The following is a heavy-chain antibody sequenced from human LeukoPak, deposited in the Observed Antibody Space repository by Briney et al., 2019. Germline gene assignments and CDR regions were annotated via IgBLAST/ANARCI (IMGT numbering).Heavy chain of an antibody. J-gene: IGHJ4*02. D-gene: IGHD1-26*01. CDR3: ARGDYPAGELGGDFDY. Sequence: SETLSLTCTVSGGSISSSSYYWGWVRQPPGKGLEWIGNIYYSGNTYYNPSLKSRVTISVDTSKNQFSLKLSSVTAADTAVYYCARGDYPAGELGGDFDYWGQGTLVTVSS. CDR1: GGSISSSSYY. CDR2: IYYSGNT. V-gene: IGHV4-39*01.